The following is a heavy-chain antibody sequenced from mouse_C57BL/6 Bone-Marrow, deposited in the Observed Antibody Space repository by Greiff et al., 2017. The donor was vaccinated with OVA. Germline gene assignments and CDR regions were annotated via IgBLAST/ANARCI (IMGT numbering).Heavy chain of an antibody. J-gene: IGHJ2*01. D-gene: IGHD2-13*01. CDR3: ARGEMHYFDY. Sequence: QVQLQQSGAELARPGASVKLSCKASGYTFTSYGISWVKQRPGQGLEWIGEIYPRSGNTYYNEKIKGKATLTADKSSSTAYMELRSLTSEDSAVYFCARGEMHYFDYWGQGTTLTVSS. CDR1: GYTFTSYG. V-gene: IGHV1-81*01. CDR2: IYPRSGNT.